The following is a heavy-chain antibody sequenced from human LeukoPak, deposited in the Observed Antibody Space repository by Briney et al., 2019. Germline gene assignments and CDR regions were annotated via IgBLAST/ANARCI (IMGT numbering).Heavy chain of an antibody. CDR1: GFTFSSYG. J-gene: IGHJ4*02. Sequence: GGSLRLSCAASGFTFSSYGMHWVRQAPGRRLEWVAVIWYDGSNKYYADSVKGRFTISRDNSKNTLYLQMNSLRAEDTAVYYCARSQAVAGLYYFDYWGRGTLVTVSS. D-gene: IGHD6-19*01. CDR2: IWYDGSNK. CDR3: ARSQAVAGLYYFDY. V-gene: IGHV3-33*01.